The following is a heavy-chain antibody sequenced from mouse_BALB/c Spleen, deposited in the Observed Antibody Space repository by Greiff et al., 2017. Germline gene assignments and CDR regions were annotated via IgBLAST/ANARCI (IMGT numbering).Heavy chain of an antibody. J-gene: IGHJ3*01. CDR2: ISSGGSYT. CDR3: TRDLYGNYSWFAY. D-gene: IGHD2-10*02. CDR1: GFTFSSYT. Sequence: EVKLVESGGGLVKPGGSLKLSCAASGFTFSSYTMSWVRQTPEKRLEWVATISSGGSYTYYPDSVKGRFTISRDNAKNTLYLQMSSLKSEDTAMYYCTRDLYGNYSWFAYWGQGTLVTVSA. V-gene: IGHV5-6-4*01.